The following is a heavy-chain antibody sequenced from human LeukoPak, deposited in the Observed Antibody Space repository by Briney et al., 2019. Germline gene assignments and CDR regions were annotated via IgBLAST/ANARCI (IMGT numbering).Heavy chain of an antibody. D-gene: IGHD3-22*01. J-gene: IGHJ5*02. Sequence: SETLSLTCAVYGGSFSGYYWGWIRQPPGKGLECIGNIYYSGSTYYNPSLKSRVTISVDTSKNQFSLKLYSVTAADTAVYYCARLKYYYDSSGYNWFDPWGQGTLVTVSS. CDR3: ARLKYYYDSSGYNWFDP. V-gene: IGHV4-34*01. CDR2: IYYSGST. CDR1: GGSFSGYY.